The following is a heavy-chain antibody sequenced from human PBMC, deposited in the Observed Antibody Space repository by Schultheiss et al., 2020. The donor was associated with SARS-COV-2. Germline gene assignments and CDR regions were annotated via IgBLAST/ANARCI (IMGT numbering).Heavy chain of an antibody. CDR1: GGSIRSGSYY. CDR3: ATRDGRVDY. V-gene: IGHV4-61*09. CDR2: INHSGST. J-gene: IGHJ4*02. D-gene: IGHD5-24*01. Sequence: SQTLSLTCTVSGGSIRSGSYYWSWIRQSAGKGLEWIGEINHSGSTNYNPSLKSRVTISVDTSKNQFSLKLSSVTAADTAVYYCATRDGRVDYWGQGTLVTVSS.